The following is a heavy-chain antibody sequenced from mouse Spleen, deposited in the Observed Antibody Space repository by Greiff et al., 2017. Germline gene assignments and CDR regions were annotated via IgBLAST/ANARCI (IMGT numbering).Heavy chain of an antibody. J-gene: IGHJ1*03. Sequence: VQLQQSGAELVRPGASVKLSCTASGFNIKDYYMHWVKQRPEQGLEWIGRIDPEDGDTEYAPKFQGKATMTADTSSNTAYLQLSSLTSEDTAVYYCTTNYGSSWGYFDVWGTGTTVTVSS. V-gene: IGHV14-1*01. CDR3: TTNYGSSWGYFDV. CDR2: IDPEDGDT. CDR1: GFNIKDYY. D-gene: IGHD1-1*01.